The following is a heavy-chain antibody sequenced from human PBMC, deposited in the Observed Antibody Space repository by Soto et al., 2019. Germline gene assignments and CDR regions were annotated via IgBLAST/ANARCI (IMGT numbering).Heavy chain of an antibody. CDR1: GGSTTNSNYY. CDR2: IDYYGNT. CDR3: VRGGKYRQQETYFFDY. J-gene: IGHJ4*02. D-gene: IGHD6-6*01. Sequence: QLQLQESGPGLVKPSETLSLRCSVSGGSTTNSNYYWGWIRQPPGRGLEWLGSIDYYGNTYYNRSVRSRVTVFIDTSKGQFSVELTSVTAADSAVYYCVRGGKYRQQETYFFDYWGQGALVTVSS. V-gene: IGHV4-39*01.